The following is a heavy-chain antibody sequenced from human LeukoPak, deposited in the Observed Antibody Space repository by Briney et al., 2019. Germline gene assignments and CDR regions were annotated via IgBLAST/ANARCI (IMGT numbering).Heavy chain of an antibody. CDR2: IYSGGST. CDR3: ARGVSAAGTSYFDY. Sequence: YPGGSLRLSCAASVFTVSSNYMSWVRQAPGKGLEWVSVIYSGGSTYNADSVKGRFTISRDNSKNTLYLQMNSLRAEDTAAYYCARGVSAAGTSYFDYWGQGTLVTVSS. V-gene: IGHV3-66*01. CDR1: VFTVSSNY. D-gene: IGHD6-13*01. J-gene: IGHJ4*02.